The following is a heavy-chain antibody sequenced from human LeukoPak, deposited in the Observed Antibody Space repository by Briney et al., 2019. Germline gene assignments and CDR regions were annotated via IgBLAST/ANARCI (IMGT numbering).Heavy chain of an antibody. D-gene: IGHD3-22*01. CDR2: MSGSGGST. CDR3: AREGSSGYNNWFDP. Sequence: PGGSLRLSCAASGFTFSSYAMSWVRQAPGKGLEWVSAMSGSGGSTYYADSVKGRFTISRDNSKNTLYLQMNSLRAEDTAVYYCAREGSSGYNNWFDPWGQGTLVTVSS. V-gene: IGHV3-23*01. J-gene: IGHJ5*02. CDR1: GFTFSSYA.